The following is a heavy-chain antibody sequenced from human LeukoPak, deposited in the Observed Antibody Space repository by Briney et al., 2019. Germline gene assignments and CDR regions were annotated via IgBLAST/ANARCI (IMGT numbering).Heavy chain of an antibody. CDR1: GYSISSGYY. J-gene: IGHJ4*02. Sequence: PSESLSLTCAVSGYSISSGYYWCLLRQPPGKGLEWIGSIYHSGSTYYNPSVKSRVTISVDTSKNQFSLQLSSVTAADTAVYYCARAFLVTFGGVIVPDYWGQGNLVTVSS. CDR3: ARAFLVTFGGVIVPDY. CDR2: IYHSGST. V-gene: IGHV4-38-2*01. D-gene: IGHD3-16*02.